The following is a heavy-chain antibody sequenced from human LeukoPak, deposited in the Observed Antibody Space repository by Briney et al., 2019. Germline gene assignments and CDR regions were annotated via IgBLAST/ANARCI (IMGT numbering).Heavy chain of an antibody. J-gene: IGHJ4*02. CDR3: ARDNYDSSTPYYFTT. CDR2: ISSSGSTI. Sequence: GGSLRLSCAASGFTFSTYEMNWVRQAPGKGLEWVSYISSSGSTIYYADSVKGRFTISRDNAKNSLYLQMNSLRAEDTAVYYCARDNYDSSTPYYFTTGAREPWSPSPQ. CDR1: GFTFSTYE. D-gene: IGHD3-22*01. V-gene: IGHV3-48*03.